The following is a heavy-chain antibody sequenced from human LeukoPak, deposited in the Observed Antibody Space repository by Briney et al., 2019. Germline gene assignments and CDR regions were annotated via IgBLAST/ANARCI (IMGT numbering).Heavy chain of an antibody. D-gene: IGHD3-16*01. J-gene: IGHJ4*02. CDR2: IRYDGSNK. CDR3: ARDNIFTNTWGDFDY. Sequence: GGSLRLSCAASGFTFSSHGMHWVRQAPGKGLEWVAFIRYDGSNKYYADSVKGRFTISRDNSKNTLYLQMNSRRVQDTAIYYCARDNIFTNTWGDFDYWGRGTLVTVSS. CDR1: GFTFSSHG. V-gene: IGHV3-30*02.